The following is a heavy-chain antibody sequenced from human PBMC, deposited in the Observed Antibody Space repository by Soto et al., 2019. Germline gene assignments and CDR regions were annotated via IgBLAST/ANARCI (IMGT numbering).Heavy chain of an antibody. CDR3: AKAISTSRTLLDY. J-gene: IGHJ4*02. Sequence: EVQLLESGGGLVQPGGSLRLSCAASGFTFSSHAMSWVRQAPGKGLEWVSGTSANGGSTYYTDPVKGRFTISRDNAKNTLYLQINSLRAEDTAVYYCAKAISTSRTLLDYWGQGTLVTVSS. V-gene: IGHV3-23*01. D-gene: IGHD3-9*01. CDR1: GFTFSSHA. CDR2: TSANGGST.